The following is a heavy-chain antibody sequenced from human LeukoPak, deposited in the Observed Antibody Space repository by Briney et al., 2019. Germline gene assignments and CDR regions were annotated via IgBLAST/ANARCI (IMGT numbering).Heavy chain of an antibody. D-gene: IGHD2-15*01. J-gene: IGHJ4*02. Sequence: GGSLRLSWAASEFTFSCYTINWVRQAGAKGLEWVSSISSTSTYISYADSVKGRFTISRDNAKNSLYLQMNSLRAEDTAVYYCARGGGNFDYWGQGTLVTVSS. V-gene: IGHV3-21*01. CDR3: ARGGGNFDY. CDR2: ISSTSTYI. CDR1: EFTFSCYT.